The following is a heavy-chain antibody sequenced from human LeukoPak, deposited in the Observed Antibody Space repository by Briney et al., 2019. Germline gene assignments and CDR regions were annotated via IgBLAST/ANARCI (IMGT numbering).Heavy chain of an antibody. V-gene: IGHV4-59*08. D-gene: IGHD5-12*01. CDR2: IYYSGST. CDR1: GGSISSYY. J-gene: IGHJ3*02. CDR3: ARHKDSRYDYHAFDI. Sequence: SETLSLTCTVSGGSISSYYWSWIRQPPGKGLEWIGYIYYSGSTNYNPSLKSRVTISVDTSKNQFSLKLSSVTAADTAVFYCARHKDSRYDYHAFDIWGQGTMVTVSS.